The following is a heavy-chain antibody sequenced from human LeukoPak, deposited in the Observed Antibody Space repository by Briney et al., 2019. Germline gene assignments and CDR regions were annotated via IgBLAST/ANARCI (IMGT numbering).Heavy chain of an antibody. CDR2: ISGSGGST. CDR1: GFTFSSYA. J-gene: IGHJ4*02. D-gene: IGHD6-19*01. Sequence: PGGSLRLSCAASGFTFSSYAMSWVRQAPGKGLEWVSAISGSGGSTYYADSVKGRFTISRDNSKNTLYLQMNSLRAEDTAVYYCAKPREEGQWLTHDYWGQGTLVTVSS. CDR3: AKPREEGQWLTHDY. V-gene: IGHV3-23*01.